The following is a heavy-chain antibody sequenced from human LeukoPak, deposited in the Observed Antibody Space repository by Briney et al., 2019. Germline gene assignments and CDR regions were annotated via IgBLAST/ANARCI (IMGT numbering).Heavy chain of an antibody. CDR2: ISAYNGNT. CDR1: GYTFTSYG. D-gene: IGHD4-17*01. Sequence: ASVKVSCKASGYTFTSYGISWVRQAPGQGLEWMGWISAYNGNTNYAQKLQGRVTMTTDTSTSTAYMELRSLRSDDTAVYYCARGLPTVTTGDAFDIWGQGTMVTVSS. J-gene: IGHJ3*02. V-gene: IGHV1-18*01. CDR3: ARGLPTVTTGDAFDI.